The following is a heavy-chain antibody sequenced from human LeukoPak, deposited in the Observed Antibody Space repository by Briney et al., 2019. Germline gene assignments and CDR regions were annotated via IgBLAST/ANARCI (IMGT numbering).Heavy chain of an antibody. D-gene: IGHD1-26*01. V-gene: IGHV1-69*06. CDR2: IIPIFGTA. CDR1: GYTFTSYG. Sequence: ASVKVSCKSSGYTFTSYGITWVRQAPGQGLEWMAGIIPIFGTANYAQKFQGRVTITADKSTSTAYLELSSLRSEDTAVYYCARGRIVGATSNFDYWGQGTLVTVSS. CDR3: ARGRIVGATSNFDY. J-gene: IGHJ4*02.